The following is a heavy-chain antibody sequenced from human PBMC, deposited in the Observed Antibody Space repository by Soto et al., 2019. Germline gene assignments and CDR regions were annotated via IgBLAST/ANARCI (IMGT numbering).Heavy chain of an antibody. J-gene: IGHJ6*02. CDR2: IYYSGST. D-gene: IGHD3-3*01. V-gene: IGHV4-59*01. Sequence: TLSLTCTVSGGSISSYYWSWIRQPPGKGLEWIGYIYYSGSTNYNPSLKSRVTISVDTSKYQFSLKLSSVTAADTAVYYCASLYYDFWSGYYSPTEAYYGMDVWGQGTTVTVSS. CDR3: ASLYYDFWSGYYSPTEAYYGMDV. CDR1: GGSISSYY.